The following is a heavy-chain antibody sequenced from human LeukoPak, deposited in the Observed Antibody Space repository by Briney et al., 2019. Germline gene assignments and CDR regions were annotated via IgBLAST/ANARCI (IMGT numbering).Heavy chain of an antibody. J-gene: IGHJ4*02. CDR3: AKERDGHKDGLAH. Sequence: TGGSLGLSCATSGFNFNAYTMHWVRQAPGKGLEWVSFIRGAATTNYADSVKGRFTVSSDNSKNSLYLQMNSLRPEDSGLYYCAKERDGHKDGLAHWGRGTLVTVSS. D-gene: IGHD5-24*01. CDR2: IRGAATT. CDR1: GFNFNAYT. V-gene: IGHV3-43*01.